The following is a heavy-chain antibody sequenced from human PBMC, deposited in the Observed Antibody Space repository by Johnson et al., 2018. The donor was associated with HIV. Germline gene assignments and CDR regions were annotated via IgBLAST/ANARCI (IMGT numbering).Heavy chain of an antibody. CDR1: GFTFSSYA. Sequence: VQLVESGGGVVQPGTSLRLSCAASGFTFSSYAMHWVRQAPAKGLQWVAVISYDGSDKDYADSVKGRFTISRDNAKNSLYLQMNSLRAEDTALYYCARDRTGGSYPRAFDIWGQGTMVTVSS. D-gene: IGHD1-26*01. J-gene: IGHJ3*02. CDR3: ARDRTGGSYPRAFDI. CDR2: ISYDGSDK. V-gene: IGHV3-30*04.